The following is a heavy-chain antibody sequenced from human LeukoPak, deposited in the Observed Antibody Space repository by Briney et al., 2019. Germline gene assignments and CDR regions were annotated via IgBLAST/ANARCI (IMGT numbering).Heavy chain of an antibody. D-gene: IGHD4-17*01. CDR3: ARDNGDYQMGDWFDP. V-gene: IGHV4-59*01. Sequence: SETLSLTCTVSGGSISSYYWSWIRQPPGKGLEWIGYIYYSGSTNYNPSLKSRVTISVDTSKNQFSLKLSSVTAADTAVYYCARDNGDYQMGDWFDPWGQGTLVTVSS. J-gene: IGHJ5*02. CDR1: GGSISSYY. CDR2: IYYSGST.